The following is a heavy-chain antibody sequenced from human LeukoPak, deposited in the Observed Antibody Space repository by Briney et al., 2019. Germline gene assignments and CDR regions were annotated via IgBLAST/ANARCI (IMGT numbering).Heavy chain of an antibody. D-gene: IGHD2-8*01. V-gene: IGHV4-61*01. CDR1: GYSISSSYY. CDR3: ARDRNMLH. Sequence: SETLSLTCSVSGYSISSSYYWSWIRQPPGKGLEWIGYIYYSGSTNYNPSLKSRVTISVDTSKNQFSLKLSSVTAADTAVYYCARDRNMLHWGQGTLVTVSS. J-gene: IGHJ4*02. CDR2: IYYSGST.